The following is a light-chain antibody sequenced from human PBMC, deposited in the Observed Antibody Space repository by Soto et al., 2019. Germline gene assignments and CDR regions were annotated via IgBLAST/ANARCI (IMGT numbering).Light chain of an antibody. CDR2: AAS. V-gene: IGKV1-9*01. J-gene: IGKJ2*01. CDR1: QGISSY. CDR3: QQLNSYPYT. Sequence: DTQLTQSPSFLSASVGDRVTITCRASQGISSYLAWYQQKPGKAPELLIYAASTLQSGVPSRFSGSGSGTEFTLTISILQPEDFATYYCQQLNSYPYTFGQGTKLESK.